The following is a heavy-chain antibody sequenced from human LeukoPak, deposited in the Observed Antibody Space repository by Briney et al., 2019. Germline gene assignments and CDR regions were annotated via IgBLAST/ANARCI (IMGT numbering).Heavy chain of an antibody. CDR1: GGSFSGCY. CDR3: ARSPVDCTNGVCYHDY. Sequence: SETLSLTCAVYGGSFSGCYWSWIRQPPGKGLEWIGEINHSGSTNYNPSLKSRVTISVDTSKNQFSLKLSSVTAADTAVYYCARSPVDCTNGVCYHDYWGQGTLVTVSS. D-gene: IGHD2-8*01. CDR2: INHSGST. J-gene: IGHJ4*02. V-gene: IGHV4-34*01.